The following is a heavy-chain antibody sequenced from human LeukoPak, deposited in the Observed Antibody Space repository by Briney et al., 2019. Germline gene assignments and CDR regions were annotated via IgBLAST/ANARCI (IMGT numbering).Heavy chain of an antibody. D-gene: IGHD1-1*01. CDR2: SGGTT. CDR1: GFTFSSYD. Sequence: GGSLRLSCAASGFTFSSYDMTWVRQAPGRGLEWVSVSGGTTYYADSVKGRFTISRDNSKNTLYLQMNSLRADDTAVYYCARTGNPATGDYWGQGTLVTVSS. CDR3: ARTGNPATGDY. V-gene: IGHV3-53*01. J-gene: IGHJ4*02.